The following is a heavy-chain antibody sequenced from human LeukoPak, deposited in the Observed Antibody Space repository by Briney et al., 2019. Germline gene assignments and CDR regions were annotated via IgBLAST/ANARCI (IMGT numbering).Heavy chain of an antibody. Sequence: SETLSLTCTVSGGSISSYYWSWIRQPAGKGLEWIGRIYTSGSTNYNPSLKSRVTMSVDTSKNQFSLKLSSVTAADTAVYYCARDRLFGELTYAFDYWGQGTLVTVSS. J-gene: IGHJ4*02. CDR2: IYTSGST. V-gene: IGHV4-4*07. CDR1: GGSISSYY. CDR3: ARDRLFGELTYAFDY. D-gene: IGHD3-10*02.